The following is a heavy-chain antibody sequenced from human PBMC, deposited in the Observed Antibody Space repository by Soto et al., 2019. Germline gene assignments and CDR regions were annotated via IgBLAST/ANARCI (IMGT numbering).Heavy chain of an antibody. D-gene: IGHD2-21*01. J-gene: IGHJ4*02. CDR3: ARDSEFLDY. CDR2: ISYDGSNK. V-gene: IGHV3-30-3*01. CDR1: GFTFSSYA. Sequence: QVQLVESGGGVVQPGRSLRLSCAASGFTFSSYAMHWVRQAPGKGLEWVAVISYDGSNKYYADSVKGRFTISRDNSENTLYLQMNSLRAEDTAVYYCARDSEFLDYWCQGTLVTVSS.